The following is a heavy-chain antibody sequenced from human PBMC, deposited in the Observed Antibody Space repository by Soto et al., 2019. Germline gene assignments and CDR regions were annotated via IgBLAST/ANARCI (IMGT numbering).Heavy chain of an antibody. CDR2: ISGSGGST. V-gene: IGHV3-23*01. CDR1: GFTFSSYA. D-gene: IGHD3-10*01. Sequence: GGSLGLSCAASGFTFSSYAMSWVRQAPGKGLEWVSAISGSGGSTYYADSVKGRFTISRDNSKNTLYLQMNSLRAEDTAVYYCAKGETPNYYYGSGSYYSINYWGQGTLVTVSS. J-gene: IGHJ4*02. CDR3: AKGETPNYYYGSGSYYSINY.